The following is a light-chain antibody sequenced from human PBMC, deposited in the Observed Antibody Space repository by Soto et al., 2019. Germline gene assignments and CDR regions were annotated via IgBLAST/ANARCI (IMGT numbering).Light chain of an antibody. CDR2: DNN. CDR1: SSNIGKNY. CDR3: GTWDSSLTAVV. J-gene: IGLJ2*01. V-gene: IGLV1-51*01. Sequence: QSVLTQPPSVSAAPGQKVTISCSGSSSNIGKNYVSWYQPFPGTAPKLLIYDNNKRPSGIPDRFSGSKSGTSATLDITGLQTGDEADYYCGTWDSSLTAVVFGGGTKLTVL.